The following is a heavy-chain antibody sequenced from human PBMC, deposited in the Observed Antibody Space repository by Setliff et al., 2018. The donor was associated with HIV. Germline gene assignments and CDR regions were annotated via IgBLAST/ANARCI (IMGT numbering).Heavy chain of an antibody. V-gene: IGHV1-46*01. CDR3: ARGWEGGMDY. CDR2: INPSGGST. J-gene: IGHJ4*02. CDR1: GYTFTRYF. D-gene: IGHD1-26*01. Sequence: ASVMVSCKASGYTFTRYFMHCVRQAPGQGLEWLGMINPSGGSTWYAQKFQGRDTMTGDTSTNTLYMELSSLRSEDTAVYYCARGWEGGMDYWGQGTLVTVSS.